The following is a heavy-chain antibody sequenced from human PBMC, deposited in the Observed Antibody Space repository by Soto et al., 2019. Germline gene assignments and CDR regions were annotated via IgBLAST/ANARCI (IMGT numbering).Heavy chain of an antibody. CDR1: GGSISSSNW. Sequence: SETLSLTCAVSGGSISSSNWWSWVRQPPGKGLEWIGQIYHSGSTNYNPSLKSRVTISVDKSKNHFSLKLSSVTAADTAVYYCARIESGYSYGFPPNFDYWGQGTLVTVSS. D-gene: IGHD5-18*01. J-gene: IGHJ4*02. V-gene: IGHV4-4*02. CDR2: IYHSGST. CDR3: ARIESGYSYGFPPNFDY.